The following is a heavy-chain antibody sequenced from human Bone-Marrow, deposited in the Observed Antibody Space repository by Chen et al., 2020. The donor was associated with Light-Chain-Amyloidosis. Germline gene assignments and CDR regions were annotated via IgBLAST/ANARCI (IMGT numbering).Heavy chain of an antibody. CDR2: VYYTGSA. CDR3: ARDTHYDFQNGPLSWCDP. Sequence: QLQLQESGPGMVKPSETLSLTCTVSGGPISHNIYYWAWIRQPPGQGLEWIGRVYYTGSAYYSPSLKSRDTMSVDTSRNQFSLRLSSVTAADTAIYFCARDTHYDFQNGPLSWCDPWGRGALVTVSS. J-gene: IGHJ5*02. D-gene: IGHD3-3*01. V-gene: IGHV4-39*07. CDR1: GGPISHNIYY.